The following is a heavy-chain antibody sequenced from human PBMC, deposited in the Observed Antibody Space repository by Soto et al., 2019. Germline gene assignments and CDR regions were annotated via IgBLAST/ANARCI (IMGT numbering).Heavy chain of an antibody. CDR3: ARWTYYDILTGYRYYFDY. CDR2: ISYDGSNK. V-gene: IGHV3-30*03. Sequence: QVQLVESGGGVVQPGRSLRLSCAASGFTFSSYGMHWVRQAPGKGLEWVAVISYDGSNKYYADSVKGRFTISRDNSKNTLYLQMNILRAEDTAVYYCARWTYYDILTGYRYYFDYWGQGTLVTVSS. J-gene: IGHJ4*02. CDR1: GFTFSSYG. D-gene: IGHD3-9*01.